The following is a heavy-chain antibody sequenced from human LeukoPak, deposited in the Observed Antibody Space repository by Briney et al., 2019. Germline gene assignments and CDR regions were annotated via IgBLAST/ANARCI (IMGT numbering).Heavy chain of an antibody. J-gene: IGHJ4*02. CDR2: ISYDGSNK. CDR3: ARGVVIIMSPLDY. CDR1: GFTFSSYA. Sequence: PGGPLRLSCAASGFTFSSYAMHWVRQAPGKGLEWVAVISYDGSNKYYADSVKGRFTISRDNSKNTLYLQMNSLRAEDTAVYYCARGVVIIMSPLDYWGQGTLVTVSS. V-gene: IGHV3-30-3*01. D-gene: IGHD3-3*01.